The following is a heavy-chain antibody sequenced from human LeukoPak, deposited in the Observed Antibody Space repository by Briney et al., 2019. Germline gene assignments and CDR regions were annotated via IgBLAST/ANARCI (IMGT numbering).Heavy chain of an antibody. CDR3: ARLDIVVVPAAPHGMDV. J-gene: IGHJ6*02. CDR2: INPNSGGT. D-gene: IGHD2-2*03. CDR1: GYTFTGYY. Sequence: ASVKVSCKASGYTFTGYYMHWVRQAPGQGLEWMGWINPNSGGTNYAQKFQGRVTMTRDTSISTAYMELSRLRSDDTAAYYCARLDIVVVPAAPHGMDVWGQGTTVTVSS. V-gene: IGHV1-2*02.